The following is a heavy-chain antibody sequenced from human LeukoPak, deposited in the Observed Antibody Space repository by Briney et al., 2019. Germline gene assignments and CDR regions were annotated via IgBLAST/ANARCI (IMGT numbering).Heavy chain of an antibody. CDR3: ARETYYYGSGSYFPWY. Sequence: GGSLRLSCAASGFTFSNAWMSWVRQAPGKGLEWVANIKQDGSEKYYVDSVKGRFTISRDNAKNSLYLQMNSLRAEDTAVYYCARETYYYGSGSYFPWYWGQGTLVTVSS. J-gene: IGHJ4*02. CDR1: GFTFSNAW. CDR2: IKQDGSEK. V-gene: IGHV3-7*01. D-gene: IGHD3-10*01.